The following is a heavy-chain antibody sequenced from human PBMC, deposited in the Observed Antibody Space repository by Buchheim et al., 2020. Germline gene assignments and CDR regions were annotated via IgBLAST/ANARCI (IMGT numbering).Heavy chain of an antibody. CDR2: IDYSGST. CDR1: GGSISSSSYY. CDR3: ARDLYSGSYYGGAYFDY. J-gene: IGHJ4*02. V-gene: IGHV4-39*07. D-gene: IGHD1-26*01. Sequence: QLQLQESGPGLVKPSETLSLTCTVSGGSISSSSYYWRWIRQPPGKGLEWIGSIDYSGSTYYNPSLKSRVTISVDTSKNQFSLKLSSVTAADTAVYYCARDLYSGSYYGGAYFDYWGQGTL.